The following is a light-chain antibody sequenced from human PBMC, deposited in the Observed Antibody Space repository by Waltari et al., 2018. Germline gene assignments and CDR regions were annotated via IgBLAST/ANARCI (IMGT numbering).Light chain of an antibody. CDR1: QSVLYSLNNKNY. V-gene: IGKV4-1*01. Sequence: DIVMTQSPDSLAVSLGERATINCRSSQSVLYSLNNKNYLAWFQQKPGQPPKLLIYWASTRESGVPYRFSGSGSGTDFTLTISSLQAEDVAVYYCQQYHTTPYAFGQGTKLEIK. J-gene: IGKJ2*01. CDR2: WAS. CDR3: QQYHTTPYA.